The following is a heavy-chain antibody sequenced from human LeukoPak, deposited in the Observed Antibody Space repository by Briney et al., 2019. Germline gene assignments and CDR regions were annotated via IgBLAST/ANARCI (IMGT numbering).Heavy chain of an antibody. CDR2: IYTSGST. CDR1: GGSISSGSYY. D-gene: IGHD3-10*01. V-gene: IGHV4-61*02. J-gene: IGHJ4*02. Sequence: SETLSLTCTVSGGSISSGSYYWSWIRQPAGKGLEWIGRIYTSGSTNYNPSLKSRVTISVDTSKNQFSLKLSSVTAADTAVYYCARGLRGRYYYGSGSQTYYFDYWGQGTLVTVSS. CDR3: ARGLRGRYYYGSGSQTYYFDY.